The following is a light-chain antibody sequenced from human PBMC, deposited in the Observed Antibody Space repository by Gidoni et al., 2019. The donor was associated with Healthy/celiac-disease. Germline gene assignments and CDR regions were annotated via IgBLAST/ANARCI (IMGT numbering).Light chain of an antibody. CDR2: KAS. CDR1: QSISSW. CDR3: QQYNSYSRFT. V-gene: IGKV1-5*03. Sequence: DIQMTQSPSTLSTSVGDRVTITCRASQSISSWLAWYQQKPGKAPKLLIYKASSLESGVPSRFSGSGSGTEFTLTISSLQPDDFATYYCQQYNSYSRFTFGPXTKVDIK. J-gene: IGKJ3*01.